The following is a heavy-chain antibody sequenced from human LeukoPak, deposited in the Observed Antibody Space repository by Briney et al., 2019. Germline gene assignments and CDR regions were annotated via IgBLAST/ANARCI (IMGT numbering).Heavy chain of an antibody. CDR3: ATYTTSWPNFGH. CDR2: ISYDGSNK. D-gene: IGHD6-13*01. J-gene: IGHJ4*02. Sequence: PGASLRLSCAASGFTFSSYAMNWVRQAPGKGLEWVGFISYDGSNKYCADSVKGRFTISRDNSKNTLYLQLNSLRAEDTAVYYCATYTTSWPNFGHWGQGTLVTVSS. CDR1: GFTFSSYA. V-gene: IGHV3-30-3*01.